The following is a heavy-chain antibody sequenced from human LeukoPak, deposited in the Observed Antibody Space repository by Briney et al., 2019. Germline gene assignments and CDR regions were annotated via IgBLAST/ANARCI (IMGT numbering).Heavy chain of an antibody. Sequence: GGSLRLSCAASGFMFSDEYMSWIRQAPGKGLEWVSYISSSSSTIYYADSVKGRFTISRDNAKNSLYLQMNSLRAEDTAVYYCARDRGYCSSTSCYTEDYFDYWGQGTLVTVSS. D-gene: IGHD2-2*02. CDR3: ARDRGYCSSTSCYTEDYFDY. CDR1: GFMFSDEY. CDR2: ISSSSSTI. V-gene: IGHV3-11*04. J-gene: IGHJ4*02.